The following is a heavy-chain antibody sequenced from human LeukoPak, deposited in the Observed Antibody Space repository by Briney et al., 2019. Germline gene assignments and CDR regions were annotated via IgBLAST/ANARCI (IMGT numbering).Heavy chain of an antibody. CDR1: GYIFTNYY. J-gene: IGHJ4*02. V-gene: IGHV1-46*01. CDR2: INPSGGST. D-gene: IGHD6-13*01. Sequence: VASVKVSCKASGYIFTNYYMHWVQQAPGQGLEWMGIINPSGGSTSYAQKLQGRVTMTTDTSTSTAYMELRSLRSDDTAVYYCARDLRREQQLVLGYWGQGTLVTASS. CDR3: ARDLRREQQLVLGY.